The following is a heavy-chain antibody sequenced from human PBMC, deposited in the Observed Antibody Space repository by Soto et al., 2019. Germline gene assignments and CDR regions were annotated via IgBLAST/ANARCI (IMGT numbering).Heavy chain of an antibody. J-gene: IGHJ5*02. CDR3: ARPRIAVAGRENWFDP. CDR1: GGSISSSSYY. Sequence: SETLSLTCTVSGGSISSSSYYWGWIRQPPGKGLEWIGSIYYSGSTYYNPSLKSRVTISVDTSKNQFSLKLSSVTAADTAVYYCARPRIAVAGRENWFDPWGQGTLVTVSS. CDR2: IYYSGST. V-gene: IGHV4-39*01. D-gene: IGHD6-19*01.